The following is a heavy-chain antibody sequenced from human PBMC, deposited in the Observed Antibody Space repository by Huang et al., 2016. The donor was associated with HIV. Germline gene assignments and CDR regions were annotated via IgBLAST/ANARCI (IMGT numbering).Heavy chain of an antibody. CDR1: GGSISTHY. Sequence: QVQLQESGPGLVKPSETLSLTCTVSGGSISTHYWSWIRQPPGKGLEGIGSIDYSGSTTYSPSLKSRGTILLDTSKNQFSLRVNSVTAADTAMYYCARDHHDFWRGYRRMYFFDHWGQGTLVTVSS. V-gene: IGHV4-59*11. D-gene: IGHD3-3*01. J-gene: IGHJ4*02. CDR3: ARDHHDFWRGYRRMYFFDH. CDR2: IDYSGST.